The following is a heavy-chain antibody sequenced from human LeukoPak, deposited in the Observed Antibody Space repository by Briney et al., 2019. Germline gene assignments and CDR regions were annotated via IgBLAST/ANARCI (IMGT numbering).Heavy chain of an antibody. Sequence: GGSLRLSCTVSGFTVSSNSMSWVRQAPGKGLEWVSFIYSDNTHYSDSVKGRFTISRDNSKNTLYLQMNGLRAEDTAVYYCARDSGGNYYGSGSYYDYWGQGTLVTVSS. CDR1: GFTVSSNS. CDR2: IYSDNT. D-gene: IGHD3-10*01. J-gene: IGHJ4*02. CDR3: ARDSGGNYYGSGSYYDY. V-gene: IGHV3-66*03.